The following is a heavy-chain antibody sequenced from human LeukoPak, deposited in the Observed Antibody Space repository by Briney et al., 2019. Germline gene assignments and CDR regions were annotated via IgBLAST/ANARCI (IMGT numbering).Heavy chain of an antibody. V-gene: IGHV5-51*01. Sequence: GESLKISCKGSGYSFTSYWISWVRHMTAKGLEWKGIIYPGDSDPRHRPSLQGQVPISADKSISTAYLQWSSLKASDTAMYYCARLGSSSYYFDYWGQGTLVTVSS. CDR3: ARLGSSSYYFDY. CDR1: GYSFTSYW. J-gene: IGHJ4*02. D-gene: IGHD6-6*01. CDR2: IYPGDSDP.